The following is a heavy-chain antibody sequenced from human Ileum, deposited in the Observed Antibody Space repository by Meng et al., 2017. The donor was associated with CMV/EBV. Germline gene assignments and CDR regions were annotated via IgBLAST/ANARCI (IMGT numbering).Heavy chain of an antibody. CDR3: AREIIMAARAFGY. CDR1: GNTFTDYY. V-gene: IGHV1-2*02. D-gene: IGHD5-12*01. CDR2: IKPHSGDT. J-gene: IGHJ4*02. Sequence: QVQLAHSGTEVKKPGASVKVSCKASGNTFTDYYMHWVRQAPGQGLEWMGWIKPHSGDTKYEKKFQGRVTMTSDTSISTVYMELTRLTPDDTAIYYCAREIIMAARAFGYWGQGTLVTVSS.